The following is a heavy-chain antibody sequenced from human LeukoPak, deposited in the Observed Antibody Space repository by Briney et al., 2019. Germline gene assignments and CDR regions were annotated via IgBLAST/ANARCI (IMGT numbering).Heavy chain of an antibody. CDR2: ITPDSSDT. V-gene: IGHV3-7*03. J-gene: IGHJ4*02. CDR3: ARDSGYWRFDY. CDR1: GFAFNNSW. Sequence: GGSLRLSCAASGFAFNNSWMNWVRHAPGKGLEWMASITPDSSDTYYVDSVEGRFAISRDNAKNSLYLEMSSLRAEDTAVYFCARDSGYWRFDYWGQGTRVTVSS. D-gene: IGHD6-25*01.